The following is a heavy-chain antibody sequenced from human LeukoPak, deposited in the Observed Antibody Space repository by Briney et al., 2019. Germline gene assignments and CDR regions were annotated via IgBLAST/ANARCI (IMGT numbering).Heavy chain of an antibody. Sequence: GGSLSLSCAVSGFSFSSYAMKWVRHAPGGGLEWVSFILGIGDNTFYGDSVRGRPTVSRDNSKNTLYLQINSLSAEDTAVYFCAHTSDYSDYEMWFDPWGQGTLVTVSS. CDR1: GFSFSSYA. V-gene: IGHV3-23*01. CDR2: ILGIGDNT. D-gene: IGHD4-11*01. CDR3: AHTSDYSDYEMWFDP. J-gene: IGHJ5*02.